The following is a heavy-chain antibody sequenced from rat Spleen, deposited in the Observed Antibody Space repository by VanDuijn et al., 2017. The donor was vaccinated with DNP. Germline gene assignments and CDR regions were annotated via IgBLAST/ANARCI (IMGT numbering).Heavy chain of an antibody. Sequence: EVQLVESGGGLVQPGRSLTLSCAASGFTFSYYDMAWVRQAPTKGLEWVASISPSGTSTYYRDSVKGRFTISRDNAKNTLYLQMNSLRSEDMATYYCARPIYNNHGGFAYWGQGTLVTVSS. CDR3: ARPIYNNHGGFAY. CDR2: ISPSGTST. V-gene: IGHV5S13*01. J-gene: IGHJ3*01. D-gene: IGHD1-10*01. CDR1: GFTFSYYD.